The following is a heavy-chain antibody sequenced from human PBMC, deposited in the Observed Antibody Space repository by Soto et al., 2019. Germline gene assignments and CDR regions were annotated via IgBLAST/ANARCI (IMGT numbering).Heavy chain of an antibody. CDR3: ARALSTAARPNSNWFDP. CDR1: GYTFTSYA. J-gene: IGHJ5*02. Sequence: GASVKVSCKASGYTFTSYAMHWVRQAPGQRLEWMGWINAGNGNTKYSQKFQGRVTITRDTSASTAYMELSSLRSEDTAVYYCARALSTAARPNSNWFDPWGQGTLVTVSS. V-gene: IGHV1-3*01. D-gene: IGHD6-6*01. CDR2: INAGNGNT.